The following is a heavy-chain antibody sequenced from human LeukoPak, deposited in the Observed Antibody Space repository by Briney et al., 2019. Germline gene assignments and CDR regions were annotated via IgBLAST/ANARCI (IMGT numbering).Heavy chain of an antibody. V-gene: IGHV1-58*02. CDR1: GFTFSGSA. J-gene: IGHJ6*02. CDR3: AAVVFGPPYHYYGMDV. D-gene: IGHD1-14*01. Sequence: SVKVSCKASGFTFSGSAMQWVRQARGQRLEWIGWIVVGSGNTNYAQNFQERVTITRDMSTRTAYMELSSLRSEDTAVYYCAAVVFGPPYHYYGMDVWGQGTTVTVSS. CDR2: IVVGSGNT.